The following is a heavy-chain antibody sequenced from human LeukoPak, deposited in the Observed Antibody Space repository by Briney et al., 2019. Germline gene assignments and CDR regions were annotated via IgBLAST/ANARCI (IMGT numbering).Heavy chain of an antibody. CDR2: ISWNSGSI. D-gene: IGHD3-3*01. CDR3: AKGTTCDFWSGLGLD. CDR1: GFTFDDYA. J-gene: IGHJ4*02. V-gene: IGHV3-9*03. Sequence: GGSLRLSRAASGFTFDDYAMHWVRQAPGKGLEWVSGISWNSGSIGYADSVKGRFTISRDNAKNSLYLQMNSLRAEDMALYYCAKGTTCDFWSGLGLDWGQGTLVTVSS.